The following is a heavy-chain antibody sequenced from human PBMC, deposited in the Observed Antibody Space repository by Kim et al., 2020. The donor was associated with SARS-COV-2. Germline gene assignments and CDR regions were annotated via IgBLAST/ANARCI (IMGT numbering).Heavy chain of an antibody. CDR1: GGSISSYY. CDR2: IYYSGST. CDR3: ARGDTAMAKLY. Sequence: SETLSLTCTVSGGSISSYYWSWIRQPPGKGLGWIGYIYYSGSTNYNPSLKSRVTISVDTSKNQFSLKLSSVTAADTAVYYCARGDTAMAKLYWGQGTLVTVSS. V-gene: IGHV4-59*01. D-gene: IGHD5-18*01. J-gene: IGHJ4*02.